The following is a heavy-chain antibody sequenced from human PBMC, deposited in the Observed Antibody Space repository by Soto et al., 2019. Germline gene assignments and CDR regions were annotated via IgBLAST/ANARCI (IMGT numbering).Heavy chain of an antibody. Sequence: GGSLRLSCAASGFTFNSYWMSWVRQAPGKGLEWVANIKEDGSERYYVDSVKGRFTISRDNAKNSLYLQMEGLRVGDTAVYYCTGGPPGGYGMDVWGQGTTVTVSS. CDR2: IKEDGSER. CDR3: TGGPPGGYGMDV. CDR1: GFTFNSYW. D-gene: IGHD3-16*01. J-gene: IGHJ6*02. V-gene: IGHV3-7*03.